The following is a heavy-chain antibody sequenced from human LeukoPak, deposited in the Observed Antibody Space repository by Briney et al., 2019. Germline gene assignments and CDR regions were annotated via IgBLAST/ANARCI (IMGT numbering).Heavy chain of an antibody. V-gene: IGHV3-48*03. CDR2: ISSSGSTI. Sequence: GGSLRLSCAASGFTFSSYEMNWVRQAPGKGLEWVSYISSSGSTIYYADSVKGRFTISRDNAKNSLYLQMNSLRAEDTAVYYCAKDGRERFPGMRYYYYMDVWGKGTTVTVSS. CDR3: AKDGRERFPGMRYYYYMDV. D-gene: IGHD1-1*01. CDR1: GFTFSSYE. J-gene: IGHJ6*03.